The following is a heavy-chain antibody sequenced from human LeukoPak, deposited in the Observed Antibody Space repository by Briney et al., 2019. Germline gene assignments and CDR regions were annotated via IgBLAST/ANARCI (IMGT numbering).Heavy chain of an antibody. J-gene: IGHJ3*02. Sequence: GGSLRLSCAASGFTFSSYWMSWVRQAPGKGLEWVANIKQDGSEKYYVDSVKGRFTISRDNAKNSLYLQMNSLRAEDTAVYYCARDTHTAVLRYFKLDAFDIWGQGTMVTVSS. V-gene: IGHV3-7*01. D-gene: IGHD3-9*01. CDR2: IKQDGSEK. CDR3: ARDTHTAVLRYFKLDAFDI. CDR1: GFTFSSYW.